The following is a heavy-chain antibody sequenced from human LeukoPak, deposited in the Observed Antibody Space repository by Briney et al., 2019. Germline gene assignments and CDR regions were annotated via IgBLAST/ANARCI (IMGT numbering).Heavy chain of an antibody. CDR3: ARGGQMAFDY. J-gene: IGHJ4*02. CDR2: IYTGGST. CDR1: GFTFSTYG. V-gene: IGHV3-66*01. D-gene: IGHD5-24*01. Sequence: GGSLRLSCAASGFTFSTYGMHWVRQAPGHGLEWVSVIYTGGSTYSADSVKGRFTISRDNSKNTVYLEMNDLRAEDTAMYYCARGGQMAFDYWGQGTLVTVSS.